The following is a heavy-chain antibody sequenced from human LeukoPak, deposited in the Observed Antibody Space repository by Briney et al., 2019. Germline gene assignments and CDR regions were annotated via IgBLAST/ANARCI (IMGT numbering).Heavy chain of an antibody. V-gene: IGHV3-23*01. D-gene: IGHD5-18*01. Sequence: AGGSLRLSCAASGFTLSSYAMSWVRQAPGKGLEWVSAISGSGGSTYYADSVKGRFTISRDNSKNTLYLQMNSLRAEDTAVYYYAREFVDTAMVGGRHSRRYYYYGMDVWGQGTTVTVS. J-gene: IGHJ6*02. CDR3: AREFVDTAMVGGRHSRRYYYYGMDV. CDR2: ISGSGGST. CDR1: GFTLSSYA.